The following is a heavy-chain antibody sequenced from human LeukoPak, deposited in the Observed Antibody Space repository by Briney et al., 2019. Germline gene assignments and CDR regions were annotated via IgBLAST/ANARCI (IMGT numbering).Heavy chain of an antibody. CDR3: ARDVTMIRRRSYFDY. CDR1: GGSFSGYY. Sequence: SETLSLTCAVYGGSFSGYYWSWIRQPPGKGLEWIGEINHSGSTNYNPSLKSRVTISVDTSRNQFSLKLSSVTAADTAVYYCARDVTMIRRRSYFDYWGQGTLVTVSS. D-gene: IGHD3-22*01. V-gene: IGHV4-34*01. CDR2: INHSGST. J-gene: IGHJ4*02.